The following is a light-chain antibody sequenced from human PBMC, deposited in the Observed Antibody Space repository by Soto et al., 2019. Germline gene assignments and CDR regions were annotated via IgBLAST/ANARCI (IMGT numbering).Light chain of an antibody. CDR3: EQAGSFPIS. V-gene: IGKV1-12*01. CDR1: QNIWRL. Sequence: DIQMTQSPSSVSASLGDRVTITCRASQNIWRLLAWYQQKPGKAPELLIYDASSLQSGVPPRFSGSGSGTDFTLTISSLQPEDFATYYCEQAGSFPISFGQGTRLEI. CDR2: DAS. J-gene: IGKJ5*01.